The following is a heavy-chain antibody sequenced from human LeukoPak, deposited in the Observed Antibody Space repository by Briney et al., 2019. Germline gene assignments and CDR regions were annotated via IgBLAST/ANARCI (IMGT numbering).Heavy chain of an antibody. CDR3: AKDLLWSPGS. J-gene: IGHJ5*02. D-gene: IGHD3-10*01. Sequence: PGGSLRLSCAASRFTFSSYSMNWVRQAPGKGLEWVSAISISGDTTYYADSVKGRFTISRDNSKNTLYLQMNSLRAEDTAVYYCAKDLLWSPGSWGQGTLVTVSS. CDR1: RFTFSSYS. V-gene: IGHV3-23*01. CDR2: ISISGDTT.